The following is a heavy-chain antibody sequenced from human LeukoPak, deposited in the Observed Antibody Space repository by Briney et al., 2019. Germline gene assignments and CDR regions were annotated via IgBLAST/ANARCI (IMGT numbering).Heavy chain of an antibody. CDR1: GGSISSYY. V-gene: IGHV4-59*01. J-gene: IGHJ6*02. CDR2: IYYSGST. Sequence: SQTLSLTCTVSGGSISSYYWSWIRQPPGKGLEWIGYIYYSGSTNYNPSLKSRVTISVDTSKNQFSLKLSSVTAADTAVYYCARDSSLYYYYGMDVWGQGTTVTVSS. CDR3: ARDSSLYYYYGMDV.